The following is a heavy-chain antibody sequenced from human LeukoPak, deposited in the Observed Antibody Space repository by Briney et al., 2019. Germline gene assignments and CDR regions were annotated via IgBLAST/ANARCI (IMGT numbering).Heavy chain of an antibody. Sequence: PSETLSLTYAVSGGSINSYYWSWIRQSPGKGLEWIGYIYYSGSTNYNPSLKSRVTISVDTSKNQFSLKLSSVTAADTAVYYCARHVWLQPFDYWGQGTLVTVSS. CDR3: ARHVWLQPFDY. CDR1: GGSINSYY. D-gene: IGHD3-9*01. CDR2: IYYSGST. V-gene: IGHV4-59*08. J-gene: IGHJ4*02.